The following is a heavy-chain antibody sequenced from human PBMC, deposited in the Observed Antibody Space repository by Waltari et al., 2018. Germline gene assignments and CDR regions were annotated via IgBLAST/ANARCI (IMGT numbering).Heavy chain of an antibody. CDR3: ARGGTGYSYGIDP. V-gene: IGHV5-51*01. CDR2: IFPIDSET. D-gene: IGHD5-18*01. CDR1: GYRFTDYW. J-gene: IGHJ4*02. Sequence: EVQLVQSGAEMKKPGESLRISCQASGYRFTDYWIGWGRQTPGKGLEWMGLIFPIDSETRYSPSFQGQVTMSADRSTNTAYLHWSSLQVADTATYYCARGGTGYSYGIDPWGQGTLVTVSS.